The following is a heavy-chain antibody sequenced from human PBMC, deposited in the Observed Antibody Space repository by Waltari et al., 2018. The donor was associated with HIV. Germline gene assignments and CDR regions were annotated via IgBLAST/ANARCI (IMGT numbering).Heavy chain of an antibody. CDR1: GYTFTRHD. V-gene: IGHV1-8*01. D-gene: IGHD3-22*01. J-gene: IGHJ4*02. CDR2: MNPNRGNT. CDR3: VCYYDSSGHYRIDY. Sequence: QVQLVQSGAEVKKPGASVKVSCKASGYTFTRHDINWVRQATGQGLEWMGWMNPNRGNTGYAQKFQGRVTLTRNTSLSTAYMELSGLRSEDAAVYYCVCYYDSSGHYRIDYWGQGTLVTVSS.